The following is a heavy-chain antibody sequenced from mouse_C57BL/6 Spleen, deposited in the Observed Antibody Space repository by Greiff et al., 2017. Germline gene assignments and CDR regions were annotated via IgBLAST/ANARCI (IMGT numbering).Heavy chain of an antibody. V-gene: IGHV1-54*01. CDR2: INPGSGGT. Sequence: QVQLQQSGAELVRPGTSVKVSCKASGYAFTNYLIEWVKQRPGQGLEWIGVINPGSGGTNYNEKFKGKATLTADKSSSTAYMQLSSLTSEDSAVYFCSRSEFTYDYAMDYWGQGTSVTVYS. D-gene: IGHD5-1*01. CDR1: GYAFTNYL. CDR3: SRSEFTYDYAMDY. J-gene: IGHJ4*01.